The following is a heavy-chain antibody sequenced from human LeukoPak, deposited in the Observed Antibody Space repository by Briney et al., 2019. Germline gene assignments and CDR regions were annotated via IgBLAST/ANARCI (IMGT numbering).Heavy chain of an antibody. CDR3: ARDPRYCSSTSCPDDYYFDY. V-gene: IGHV3-33*01. CDR1: GFTFSNYG. Sequence: GGSLRLSCAASGFTFSNYGMHWVRQAPGKGLEWVAVIWYDGSNKYYADSVKGRFTISRDNSKNTLYLQMNSLRAEDTAVYYCARDPRYCSSTSCPDDYYFDYWGQGTLVTVSS. J-gene: IGHJ4*02. D-gene: IGHD2-2*01. CDR2: IWYDGSNK.